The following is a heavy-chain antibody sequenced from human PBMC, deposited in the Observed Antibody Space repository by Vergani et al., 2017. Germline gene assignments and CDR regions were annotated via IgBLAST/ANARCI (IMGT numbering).Heavy chain of an antibody. CDR1: GYTFTSYG. D-gene: IGHD3-16*02. CDR2: ISAYNGNT. Sequence: QVQLVQSGAEVKKPGASVKVSCKASGYTFTSYGISWVRQAPGQGLEWMGWISAYNGNTNYAQKLQGRVTMTTDTSTSTAYMELRSLRSDDTAVYYCARVLSPYDYIWGSYRRAPLGAFDIWGQGTMVTVSS. CDR3: ARVLSPYDYIWGSYRRAPLGAFDI. V-gene: IGHV1-18*01. J-gene: IGHJ3*02.